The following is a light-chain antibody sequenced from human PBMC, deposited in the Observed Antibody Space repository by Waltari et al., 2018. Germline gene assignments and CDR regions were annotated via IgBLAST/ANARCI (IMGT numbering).Light chain of an antibody. CDR1: QDIGKY. V-gene: IGKV1-33*01. CDR2: DTS. J-gene: IGKJ2*02. Sequence: CQASQDIGKYLKWYQQKPGQAPEVLIYDTSSLQTGVPSRCTGRGTGTYFTFTINDVQPEDSATYYCQHHNNLPPWTFGRGTKLEI. CDR3: QHHNNLPPWT.